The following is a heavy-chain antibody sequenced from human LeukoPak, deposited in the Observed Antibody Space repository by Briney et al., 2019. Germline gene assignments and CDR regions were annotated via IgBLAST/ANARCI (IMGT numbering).Heavy chain of an antibody. CDR2: ISAYNGNT. J-gene: IGHJ3*02. CDR3: ARGVDFWSGYYSAFDI. V-gene: IGHV1-18*01. Sequence: GALVKVSCKASGGTFSSYAISWVRQAPGQGLEWMGWISAYNGNTNYAQKLQGRVTMTTDTSTSTAYMELRSLRSDDTAVYYCARGVDFWSGYYSAFDIWGQGTMVTVSS. CDR1: GGTFSSYA. D-gene: IGHD3-3*01.